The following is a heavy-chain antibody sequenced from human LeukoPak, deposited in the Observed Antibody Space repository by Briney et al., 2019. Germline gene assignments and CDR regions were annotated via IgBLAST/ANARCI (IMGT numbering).Heavy chain of an antibody. CDR1: GFTFSDYW. J-gene: IGHJ4*02. D-gene: IGHD6-13*01. V-gene: IGHV3-74*01. Sequence: GGSLRLSCAASGFTFSDYWIHWVRQVPGKGLVWVSRINGAGIYTSYADSVRGRFTISRDNARNTLYLQMNSLGAEDTAVYYCAKDRGSSSWYSLLDFWGQGTLVTVSS. CDR2: INGAGIYT. CDR3: AKDRGSSSWYSLLDF.